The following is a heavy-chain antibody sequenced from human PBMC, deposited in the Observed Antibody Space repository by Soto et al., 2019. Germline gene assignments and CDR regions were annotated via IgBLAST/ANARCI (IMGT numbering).Heavy chain of an antibody. V-gene: IGHV3-7*03. J-gene: IGHJ5*02. Sequence: PGGSLRLSCAASGLSFSKFWMSWVRQAPGKGLEWVANIKQDGSQKYYVDSVKGRFTISRDNAKNSLYLQMNSLTADDTAVYYCARVLLYSASGRGWFDPWGQGTLVTVSS. D-gene: IGHD2-2*02. CDR2: IKQDGSQK. CDR1: GLSFSKFW. CDR3: ARVLLYSASGRGWFDP.